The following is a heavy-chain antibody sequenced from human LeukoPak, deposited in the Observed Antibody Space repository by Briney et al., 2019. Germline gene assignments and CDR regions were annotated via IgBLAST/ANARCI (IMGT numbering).Heavy chain of an antibody. D-gene: IGHD6-13*01. J-gene: IGHJ4*02. CDR3: ARGPGGAGTY. V-gene: IGHV4-31*03. CDR2: IYYSGST. CDR1: GGSISSSSYY. Sequence: SETLSLTCTVSGGSISSSSYYWGWIRQHPGKGLEWIGYIYYSGSTYYNPSLKSRVTISVDTSKNQFSLKLSSVTAADTAVYYCARGPGGAGTYWGQGTLVTVSS.